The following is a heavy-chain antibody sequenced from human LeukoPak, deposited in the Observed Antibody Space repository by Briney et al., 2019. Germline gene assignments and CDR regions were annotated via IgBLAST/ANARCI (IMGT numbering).Heavy chain of an antibody. CDR2: IKEDGSQS. CDR1: GFSISNHW. J-gene: IGHJ4*02. Sequence: GGSLRLSCVASGFSISNHWMNWVRQAPGKGLEWVANIKEDGSQSHYVDSVKGRFNISRDDAKNSVYLQMSSLRADDTAVYYCARDWIIWFGGQGTLVTVSS. D-gene: IGHD3-10*01. V-gene: IGHV3-7*01. CDR3: ARDWIIWF.